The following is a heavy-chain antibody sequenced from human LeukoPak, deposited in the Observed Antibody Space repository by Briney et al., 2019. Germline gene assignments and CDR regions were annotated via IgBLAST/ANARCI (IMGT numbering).Heavy chain of an antibody. V-gene: IGHV3-11*01. D-gene: IGHD2-15*01. Sequence: GGSLRLSCAASGFTFSDYYMTWIRQAPGQGLEWISYVSGSDENKYYAGSVRGRFAISRDNAEKSLFLQMSNVRAEDTAVYYCARAGLGGHYIDYWGQGTLVTVSS. CDR2: VSGSDENK. CDR1: GFTFSDYY. J-gene: IGHJ4*02. CDR3: ARAGLGGHYIDY.